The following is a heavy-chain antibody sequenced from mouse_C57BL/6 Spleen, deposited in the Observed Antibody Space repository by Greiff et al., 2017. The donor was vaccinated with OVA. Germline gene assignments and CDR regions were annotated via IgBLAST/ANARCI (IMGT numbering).Heavy chain of an antibody. CDR2: INPNNGGT. J-gene: IGHJ2*01. CDR3: AHSSGYDYFDY. V-gene: IGHV1-22*01. D-gene: IGHD3-2*02. CDR1: GYTFTDYN. Sequence: VQLQQSGPELVKPGASVKMSCKASGYTFTDYNMHWVKQSHGKSLEWIGYINPNNGGTSYNQKFKGKATLTVNKSSSTAYMELRSLTSEDSAVYYCAHSSGYDYFDYWGQGTTLTVSS.